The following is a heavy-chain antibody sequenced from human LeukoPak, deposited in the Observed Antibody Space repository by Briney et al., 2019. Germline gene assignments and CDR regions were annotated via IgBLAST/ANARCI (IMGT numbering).Heavy chain of an antibody. CDR2: ISGSGSTI. J-gene: IGHJ3*02. V-gene: IGHV3-23*01. Sequence: GGSLRLSCAASGFTFSSYAMSWVRQAPGKGLEWVSAISGSGSTIYYADSVKGRFTISRDNAKNSLYLQMNSLRAEDTAVYYCAGFGEFLDAFDIWGQGTMVTVSS. D-gene: IGHD3-10*01. CDR1: GFTFSSYA. CDR3: AGFGEFLDAFDI.